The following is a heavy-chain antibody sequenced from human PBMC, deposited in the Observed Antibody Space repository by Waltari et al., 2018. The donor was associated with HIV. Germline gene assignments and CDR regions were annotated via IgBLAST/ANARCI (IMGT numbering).Heavy chain of an antibody. D-gene: IGHD3-22*01. CDR1: GFTFDDYA. J-gene: IGHJ6*02. CDR3: AKDIRGGYRYYGMDV. Sequence: EVQLVESGGVVVQPGGSLRLSCAASGFTFDDYAMHWVRQAPGKGLEWVSLISWDGGSTYYADSVKGRFTISRDNSKNSLYLQMNSLRAEDTALYYCAKDIRGGYRYYGMDVWGQGTTVTVSS. CDR2: ISWDGGST. V-gene: IGHV3-43D*03.